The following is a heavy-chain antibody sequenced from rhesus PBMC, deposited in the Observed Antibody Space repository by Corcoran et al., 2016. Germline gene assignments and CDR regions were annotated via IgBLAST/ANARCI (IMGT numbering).Heavy chain of an antibody. J-gene: IGHJ3*01. D-gene: IGHD6-25*01. CDR1: GGSISSSNW. CDR2: ISGSSGST. CDR3: ARAAAGTGAFDF. Sequence: QVQLQESGPGLVKPSETLSLTCAVPGGSISSSNWWSWIRQPPGKGLEWIGYISGSSGSTYYNPSLKSRVTISTDTSKNQFSLKLSSVTAADTAVYYCARAAAGTGAFDFWGQGLRVTVSS. V-gene: IGHV4-65*01.